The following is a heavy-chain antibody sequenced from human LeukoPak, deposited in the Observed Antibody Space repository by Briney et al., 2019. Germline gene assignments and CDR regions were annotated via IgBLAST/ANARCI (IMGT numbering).Heavy chain of an antibody. CDR1: GGTFSSYA. J-gene: IGHJ6*02. CDR3: ALYCSGGSCYYYYGMDV. Sequence: SVKVSCKASGGTFSSYAISWVRQAPGQGLEWMGGIIPIFGTANYAQKFQGRVTITADESTSTAYMELSSLRSEDTAVYYCALYCSGGSCYYYYGMDVWGQGTTVTVSS. D-gene: IGHD2-15*01. CDR2: IIPIFGTA. V-gene: IGHV1-69*13.